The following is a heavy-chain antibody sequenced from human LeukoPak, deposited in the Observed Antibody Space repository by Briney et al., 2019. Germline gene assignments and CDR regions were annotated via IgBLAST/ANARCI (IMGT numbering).Heavy chain of an antibody. CDR3: ARDFLEWLPYS. CDR1: GFSFSYYS. V-gene: IGHV3-21*01. D-gene: IGHD3-3*01. Sequence: GGSLRLSCAASGFSFSYYSMHWVRQAPGKGLEWVSSITSGSNYMYYADSVKGRFSISRDNAKNSLYLQMNSLRAEDTAVYYCARDFLEWLPYSWGQGTLVTVSS. CDR2: ITSGSNYM. J-gene: IGHJ4*02.